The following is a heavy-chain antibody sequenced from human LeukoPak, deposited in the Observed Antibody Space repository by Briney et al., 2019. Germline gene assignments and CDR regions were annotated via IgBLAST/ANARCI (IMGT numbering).Heavy chain of an antibody. J-gene: IGHJ5*02. V-gene: IGHV4-39*01. CDR1: GGSISSSSYH. Sequence: PSETLSLTCTVSGGSISSSSYHWGWIRQPPGKGLEWIGTIYYSGSTYYSPSLKSRVTISLDTSKNQFSLKLSSVTAADTAVYYCATSRQLLDNWFDPWGQGTLVTVSS. CDR2: IYYSGST. D-gene: IGHD2-2*01. CDR3: ATSRQLLDNWFDP.